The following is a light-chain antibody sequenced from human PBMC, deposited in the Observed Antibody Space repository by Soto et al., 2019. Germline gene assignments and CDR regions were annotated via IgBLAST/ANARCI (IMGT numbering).Light chain of an antibody. J-gene: IGKJ5*01. CDR3: QQYNSYLIT. CDR2: DAS. CDR1: QTISSW. Sequence: DIQMTQSPSTLSASVGDRVTITCRASQTISSWLSWYQQKQGKAPKLLIYDASSLESGVPSRFSGSGSGTEFTLTISSLQPDDVATYYCQQYNSYLITFGQGTRLEVK. V-gene: IGKV1-5*01.